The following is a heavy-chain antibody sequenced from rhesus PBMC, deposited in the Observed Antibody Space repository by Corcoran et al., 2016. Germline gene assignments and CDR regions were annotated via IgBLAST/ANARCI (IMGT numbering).Heavy chain of an antibody. Sequence: QVHLQESGPGLVKPSETLSLTCAVSGGSISGYYWSWIRHPPGKGLEWIVNIDGKIAGTNYNPSLKSRVTISKDTSKNQFALKLSSVTAADTAVYYCARRGYSGYSYFFDYWGQGVLVTVSS. D-gene: IGHD5-42*01. CDR2: IDGKIAGT. V-gene: IGHV4-81*01. CDR3: ARRGYSGYSYFFDY. CDR1: GGSISGYY. J-gene: IGHJ4*01.